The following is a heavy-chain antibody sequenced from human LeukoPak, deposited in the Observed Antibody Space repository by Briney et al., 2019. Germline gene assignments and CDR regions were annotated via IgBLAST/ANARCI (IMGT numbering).Heavy chain of an antibody. J-gene: IGHJ6*03. CDR3: ARDLYCSSTSCYRYYYYYMDV. Sequence: PSETLSLTCTVSGGSISSYYWSWIRQPAGKGLEWIGRIYTSGSTNYNPSLKSRVTMSVDTSKNQFSLKLSSVTAADTAVYYCARDLYCSSTSCYRYYYYYMDVWGKGTTVTVSS. CDR2: IYTSGST. V-gene: IGHV4-4*07. D-gene: IGHD2-2*01. CDR1: GGSISSYY.